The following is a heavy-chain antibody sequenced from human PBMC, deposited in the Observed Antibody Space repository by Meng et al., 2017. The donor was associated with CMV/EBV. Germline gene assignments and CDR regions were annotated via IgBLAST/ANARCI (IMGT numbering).Heavy chain of an antibody. CDR1: GYTLTELS. CDR3: AAHNWNYVFGFWYYFDY. CDR2: FDPEDGET. J-gene: IGHJ4*02. Sequence: QVQLGQAGARVKKPGASVKVSCKVSGYTLTELSMHWVRQAPGKGLEWMVGFDPEDGETIYAQKFQGRVTMTEDTSTDTAYMELSSLRPEDTAVYYCAAHNWNYVFGFWYYFDYWGQGTLVTVSS. V-gene: IGHV1-24*01. D-gene: IGHD1-7*01.